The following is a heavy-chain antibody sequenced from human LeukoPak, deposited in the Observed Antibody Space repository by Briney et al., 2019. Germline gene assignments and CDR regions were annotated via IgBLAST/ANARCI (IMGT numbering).Heavy chain of an antibody. Sequence: ASVKVSCKASGYTFTSYYMHWVRQAPGQGLEWMGIINPSGGSTSYAQKFQGRVTMTRDMSTSTVYMELSSLRSEDTAVYYCARGWEDYDDSSGYYGYFDYWGQGTLVTVSS. CDR3: ARGWEDYDDSSGYYGYFDY. CDR2: INPSGGST. CDR1: GYTFTSYY. J-gene: IGHJ4*02. V-gene: IGHV1-46*01. D-gene: IGHD3-22*01.